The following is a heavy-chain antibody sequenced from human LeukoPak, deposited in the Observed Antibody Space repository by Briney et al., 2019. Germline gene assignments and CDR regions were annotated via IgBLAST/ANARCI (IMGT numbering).Heavy chain of an antibody. CDR2: IIRSAYTI. J-gene: IGHJ4*02. V-gene: IGHV3-48*03. Sequence: PGGFLRLSCEASGFTFSHYEMNWVRQAPGKGLEWVSYIIRSAYTIYYADSVKGRFTISRDNAKNSLYLQRNSLRAEDTAVYYCAREDCSSTSCYDPSVSDYWGQGTLVTVSS. CDR1: GFTFSHYE. CDR3: AREDCSSTSCYDPSVSDY. D-gene: IGHD2-2*01.